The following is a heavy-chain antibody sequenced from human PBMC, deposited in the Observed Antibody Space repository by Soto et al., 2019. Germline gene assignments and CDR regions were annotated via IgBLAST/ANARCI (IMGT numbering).Heavy chain of an antibody. Sequence: QVQLVQSGAEVKKPESSVKVSCKAPGGTFSTYAISWVRQAPGQGLEWMGGIIPMFGTANYAQRFQDRVTXTXDDSTNTVYMELSSLRSEDTAVYFCASGIQLWLRRINNGYSGWGQGTLVTVSS. D-gene: IGHD5-18*01. J-gene: IGHJ4*02. CDR3: ASGIQLWLRRINNGYSG. CDR1: GGTFSTYA. CDR2: IIPMFGTA. V-gene: IGHV1-69*05.